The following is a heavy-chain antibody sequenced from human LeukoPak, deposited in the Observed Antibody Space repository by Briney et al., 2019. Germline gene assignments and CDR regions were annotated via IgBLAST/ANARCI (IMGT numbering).Heavy chain of an antibody. V-gene: IGHV3-21*01. D-gene: IGHD6-19*01. CDR2: ISSSSSYI. CDR1: GFTFSSYS. J-gene: IGHJ4*02. CDR3: AARRGGIAVAGIDY. Sequence: GGSLRLSCAASGFTFSSYSMNWVRQAPGKGLEWVSSISSSSSYIYYADSVKGRFTISRDNAKNSLYLQMNRLRAEDTAVYYCAARRGGIAVAGIDYWGQGTLVTVSS.